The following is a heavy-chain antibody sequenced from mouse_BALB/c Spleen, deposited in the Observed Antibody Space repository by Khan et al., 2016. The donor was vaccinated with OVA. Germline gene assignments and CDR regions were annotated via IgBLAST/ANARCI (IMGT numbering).Heavy chain of an antibody. CDR3: ARPAYDGYYDY. CDR1: GYTFTDYA. CDR2: ISTYSGST. D-gene: IGHD2-3*01. V-gene: IGHV1S137*01. Sequence: VQLQESGPELVRPGVSVKISCKGSGYTFTDYAMYWVKQSRAKSLEWIGLISTYSGSTNYNQKFKGKATMTVDKSSSTAYMELARLTSEDSAISYCARPAYDGYYDYWGQGTTLTVSS. J-gene: IGHJ2*01.